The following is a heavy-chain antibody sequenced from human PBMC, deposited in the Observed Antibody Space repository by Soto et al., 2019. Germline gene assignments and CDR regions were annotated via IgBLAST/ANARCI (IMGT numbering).Heavy chain of an antibody. D-gene: IGHD2-15*01. CDR3: ASLVGYCSGGSCWDDDAFDI. V-gene: IGHV3-33*01. CDR2: IWYDGSNK. CDR1: GFTFSSYG. Sequence: GGSLRLSCAASGFTFSSYGMHWVRQAPGKGLEWVAVIWYDGSNKYYADSVKGRFTISRDNSKNTLYLEMNSLRAEDTAVYYCASLVGYCSGGSCWDDDAFDIWGQGTMVTVSS. J-gene: IGHJ3*02.